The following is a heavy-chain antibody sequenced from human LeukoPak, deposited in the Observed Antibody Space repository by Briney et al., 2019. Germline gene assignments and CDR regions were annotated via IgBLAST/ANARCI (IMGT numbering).Heavy chain of an antibody. Sequence: SETLSLTCTVSGGSISSYYWSWIRQPPGKGLEWIGYIYYSGSTKYNPSLKSRVTMSVDTSKNQFSLKLSSVTAADTAVYYCASCTEPYYYYYMDVWGKGTTVTVSS. CDR2: IYYSGST. J-gene: IGHJ6*03. CDR3: ASCTEPYYYYYMDV. V-gene: IGHV4-59*12. D-gene: IGHD2-2*01. CDR1: GGSISSYY.